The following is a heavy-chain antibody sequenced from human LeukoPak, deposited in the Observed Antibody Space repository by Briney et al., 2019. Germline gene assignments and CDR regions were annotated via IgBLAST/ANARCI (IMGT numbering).Heavy chain of an antibody. D-gene: IGHD2-21*02. CDR3: ARDRYCGGDCYYWHFDL. V-gene: IGHV3-23*01. Sequence: GGSLRLSCAASGITFTSYSMTWVRHAPGKGLEWVSSIAGSGDSSYYADSVKGRFIISRDNSKDTLYLQMNNLRVEDTAVYYCARDRYCGGDCYYWHFDLWGRGTLVTVSS. CDR1: GITFTSYS. CDR2: IAGSGDSS. J-gene: IGHJ2*01.